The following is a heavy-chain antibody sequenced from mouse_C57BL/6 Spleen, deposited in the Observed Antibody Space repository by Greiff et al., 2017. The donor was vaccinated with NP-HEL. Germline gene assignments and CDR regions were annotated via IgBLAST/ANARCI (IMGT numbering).Heavy chain of an antibody. D-gene: IGHD1-1*01. CDR3: ARSFITTGWFAY. J-gene: IGHJ3*01. V-gene: IGHV1-52*01. Sequence: VQLQQPGAELVRPGSSVKLSCKASGYTFTSYWMHWVKQRPIQGLEWIGNIDPSDSETHYNQKFKDKATLTVDKSSSPAYMQLSSLTSEDSAVYYCARSFITTGWFAYWGQGTLVTVSA. CDR2: IDPSDSET. CDR1: GYTFTSYW.